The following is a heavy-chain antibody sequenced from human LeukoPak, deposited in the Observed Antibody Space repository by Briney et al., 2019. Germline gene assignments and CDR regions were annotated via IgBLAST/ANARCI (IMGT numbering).Heavy chain of an antibody. J-gene: IGHJ4*02. CDR1: GYTFTGYY. D-gene: IGHD6-13*01. V-gene: IGHV1-2*02. CDR3: ARDIAAAGTATDY. CDR2: INPNSGGT. Sequence: EASVKVSCKASGYTFTGYYMHWVRQAPGQGLEWMGWINPNSGGTNYAQKFQGRVTMTRDTSISTAYMELSRLRSDDTAVYYCARDIAAAGTATDYWGQGTLVTVSS.